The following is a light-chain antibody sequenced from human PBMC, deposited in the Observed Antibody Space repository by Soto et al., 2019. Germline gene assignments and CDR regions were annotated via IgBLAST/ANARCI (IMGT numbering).Light chain of an antibody. J-gene: IGLJ1*01. CDR2: NNN. Sequence: QSVLTQPPSASGTPGQRVTISCSGGSSNIGTNAVNCYQQLPGTAPKLLIYNNNQRPAGVPDRFSGSKSGTSAPLAISGLQSEDEAYYYCSAGEDSLYGYVFGTGTKLTVL. V-gene: IGLV1-44*01. CDR3: SAGEDSLYGYV. CDR1: SSNIGTNA.